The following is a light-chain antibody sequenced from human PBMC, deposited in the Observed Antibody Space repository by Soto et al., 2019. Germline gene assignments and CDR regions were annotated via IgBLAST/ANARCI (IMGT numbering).Light chain of an antibody. J-gene: IGLJ3*02. CDR3: CSYAGSYTWV. V-gene: IGLV2-11*01. CDR1: SSDVGDYNF. Sequence: QSALTQPRSVSGSPGQSVTISCTGTSSDVGDYNFVSWYQQHPGKAPKLLIYAVNMRPSGVPDRFSGSKSGNTASLTISGLQAEDEADYSCCSYAGSYTWVFGGGTKVTVL. CDR2: AVN.